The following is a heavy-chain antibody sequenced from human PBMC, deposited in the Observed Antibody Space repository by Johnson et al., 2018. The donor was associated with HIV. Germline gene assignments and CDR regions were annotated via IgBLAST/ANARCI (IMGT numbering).Heavy chain of an antibody. Sequence: VQLVESGGGLIQPGGSLRLSCAASGFTVSSNYMSWVRQAPGKGLEWVSALYSTGSTHYADSVQGRFTISRDDFKNTMFLQMNRLRAEDTAVYYCGRESEEKWLPLDVWGQGTVVTVSS. J-gene: IGHJ3*01. D-gene: IGHD5-12*01. CDR1: GFTVSSNY. CDR2: LYSTGST. CDR3: GRESEEKWLPLDV. V-gene: IGHV3-53*01.